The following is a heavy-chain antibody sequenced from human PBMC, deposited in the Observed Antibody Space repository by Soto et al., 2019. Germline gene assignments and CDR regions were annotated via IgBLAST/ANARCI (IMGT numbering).Heavy chain of an antibody. CDR3: ARSIRGPRRFNGMDV. D-gene: IGHD1-20*01. J-gene: IGHJ6*04. CDR2: IERDDDDK. V-gene: IGHV2-70*13. Sequence: SGPTLVNPTETLTLTCTFSGFSLTSPGMCVSWIRQPPGKALEWLALIERDDDDKYYSTSLKTRLTISKDTRKNQVVLTMANIDPADTGTYYCARSIRGPRRFNGMDVWGKGT. CDR1: GFSLTSPGMC.